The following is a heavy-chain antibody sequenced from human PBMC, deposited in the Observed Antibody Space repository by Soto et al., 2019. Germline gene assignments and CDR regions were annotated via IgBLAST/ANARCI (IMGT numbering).Heavy chain of an antibody. CDR3: HKYSEPLIMPAA. J-gene: IGHJ5*02. Sequence: WGALRLSCAASGFTFSDSAIHWVRQAAVKRQEWVGRVANKPEGYTITYGVSVKGRFTISRDDPQNMAYLQMNSLKIEDTAVYYCHKYSEPLIMPAALGPGTLVTVSS. CDR2: VANKPEGYTI. CDR1: GFTFSDSA. V-gene: IGHV3-73*01. D-gene: IGHD5-12*01.